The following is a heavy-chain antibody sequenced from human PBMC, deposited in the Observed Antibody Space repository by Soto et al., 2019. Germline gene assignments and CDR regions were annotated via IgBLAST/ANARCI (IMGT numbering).Heavy chain of an antibody. V-gene: IGHV1-18*01. D-gene: IGHD3-16*01. CDR1: GYIFVNYG. CDR3: VMVDNYVTPTPQDV. CDR2: ISPYTGNT. J-gene: IGHJ6*02. Sequence: QVQLVQSGDEVKKPGASVKVSCKASGYIFVNYGSAWVRQAPGQGLEWMGWISPYTGNTHSATKVQGRLTMTTDTSTSTAYMDLGSLTSDDTAVYYCVMVDNYVTPTPQDVWGQGTTVIVSS.